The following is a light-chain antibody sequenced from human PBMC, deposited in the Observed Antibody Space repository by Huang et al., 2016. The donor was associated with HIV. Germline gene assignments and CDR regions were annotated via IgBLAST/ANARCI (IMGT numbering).Light chain of an antibody. J-gene: IGKJ4*01. CDR3: MQRTQRPLT. Sequence: DIVMTQTPLSLSLTPGQPASISCKSIQSLLHSDGETYLYWYLHKPGQSPQLLIYEVSNRFSGVPDRFSGSGSGTDFTLRISRVEAEDVGVYYCMQRTQRPLTFGGGTKVEIK. V-gene: IGKV2D-29*02. CDR1: QSLLHSDGETY. CDR2: EVS.